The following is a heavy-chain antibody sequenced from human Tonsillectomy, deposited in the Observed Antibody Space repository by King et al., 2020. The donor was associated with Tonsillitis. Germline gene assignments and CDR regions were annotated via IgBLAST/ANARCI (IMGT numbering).Heavy chain of an antibody. Sequence: VQLVESGGGLIQPGESLRLSCAASGFSVSSNYMTWVRQGPGKGLEGVSIIYSGGGTYYTDSVKGRFTISRDNPKNTLSLQMNSLRVEDTAVYYCARVRLWRFDPWGQGTLVTVSS. CDR2: IYSGGGT. J-gene: IGHJ5*02. D-gene: IGHD5-18*01. CDR3: ARVRLWRFDP. V-gene: IGHV3-53*01. CDR1: GFSVSSNY.